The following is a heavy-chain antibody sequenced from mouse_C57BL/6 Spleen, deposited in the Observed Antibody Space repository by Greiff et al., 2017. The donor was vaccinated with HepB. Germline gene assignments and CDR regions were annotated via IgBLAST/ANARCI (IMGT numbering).Heavy chain of an antibody. Sequence: DVMLVESGGGLVKPGGSLKLSCAASGFTFSSYAMSWVRQTPEKRLEWVATISDGGSYTYYPDNVKGRFTISRDNAKNNLYLQMSHLKSEDTAMYYCARVGGLRAMDYWGQGTSVTVSS. CDR2: ISDGGSYT. CDR3: ARVGGLRAMDY. D-gene: IGHD2-4*01. CDR1: GFTFSSYA. V-gene: IGHV5-4*03. J-gene: IGHJ4*01.